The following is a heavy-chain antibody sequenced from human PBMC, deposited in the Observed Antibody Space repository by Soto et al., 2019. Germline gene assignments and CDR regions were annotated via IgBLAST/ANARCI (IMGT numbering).Heavy chain of an antibody. Sequence: LRLSCAASGFTFNIYTMNWVRQAPGKGLEWVSSISSGSTYISYADSVKGRFIISRDNAKNSLYLQMISLGVEDTAVYYCARDRTNGLYSNDAFDIWGQGTMVTVSS. D-gene: IGHD4-4*01. CDR1: GFTFNIYT. CDR3: ARDRTNGLYSNDAFDI. V-gene: IGHV3-21*06. CDR2: ISSGSTYI. J-gene: IGHJ3*02.